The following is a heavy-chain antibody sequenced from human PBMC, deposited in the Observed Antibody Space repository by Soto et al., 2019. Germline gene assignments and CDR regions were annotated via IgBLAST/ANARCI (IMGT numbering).Heavy chain of an antibody. Sequence: QEQLVQSGTEVKKPGASVTVSCKSSGSTFTDFYLHWLRQAPGQGLEWVGWINPKTGDTKSSQKFQGRVTMSRDTSVSTAYSDLTSLTSDDTAMYYCATGTNGTTGWYHPGGQGTRVTVSS. D-gene: IGHD1-1*01. V-gene: IGHV1-2*02. CDR3: ATGTNGTTGWYHP. CDR2: INPKTGDT. CDR1: GSTFTDFY. J-gene: IGHJ5*02.